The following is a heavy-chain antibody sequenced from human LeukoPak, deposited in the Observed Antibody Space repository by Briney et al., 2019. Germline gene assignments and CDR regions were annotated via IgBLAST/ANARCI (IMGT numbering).Heavy chain of an antibody. J-gene: IGHJ4*02. V-gene: IGHV1-2*02. CDR1: GYTFTDYY. CDR2: INPNSGGT. Sequence: TSVKVSCKASGYTFTDYYMHWVRQASGQGLEWMGWINPNSGGTNYAQKFQGRVTMTRDTSISTAYMELSRLRSDDTAVYYCASQAVAGPIIYFDYWGQGTLVTVSS. D-gene: IGHD6-19*01. CDR3: ASQAVAGPIIYFDY.